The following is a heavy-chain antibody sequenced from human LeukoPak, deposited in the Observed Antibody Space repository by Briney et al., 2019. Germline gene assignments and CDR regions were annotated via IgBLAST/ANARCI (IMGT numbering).Heavy chain of an antibody. CDR2: TWYDGSNK. V-gene: IGHV3-33*03. Sequence: PGGSLRLSCEASGFTFNVYGMHWVRQAPGKGLERVAVTWYDGSNKYYADSVKGRFTISRGNSKNTLYLQMNSLTVEDTAVYFCARKFRGASNWHIDSWGQGTLVTVSS. CDR1: GFTFNVYG. D-gene: IGHD1/OR15-1a*01. CDR3: ARKFRGASNWHIDS. J-gene: IGHJ4*02.